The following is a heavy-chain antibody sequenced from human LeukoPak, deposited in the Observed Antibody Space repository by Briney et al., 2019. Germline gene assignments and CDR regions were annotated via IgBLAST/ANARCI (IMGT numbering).Heavy chain of an antibody. CDR2: TYYRSKWYN. CDR3: ARGLLNYYDSSGKGFDY. Sequence: SQTLSLTCAISGDSVSSNSAAWNWIRQSPSRGLEWLGRTYYRSKWYNDYAVSVKSRITINPDTSKNQFSLQLNSVTPEDTAVYYCARGLLNYYDSSGKGFDYWGQGTLVTVSS. CDR1: GDSVSSNSAA. D-gene: IGHD3-22*01. V-gene: IGHV6-1*01. J-gene: IGHJ4*02.